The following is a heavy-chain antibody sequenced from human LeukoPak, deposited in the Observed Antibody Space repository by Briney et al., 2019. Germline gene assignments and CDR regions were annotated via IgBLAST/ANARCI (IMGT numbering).Heavy chain of an antibody. J-gene: IGHJ4*02. V-gene: IGHV4-30-4*08. D-gene: IGHD5-18*01. CDR3: ARDGGYSYGLFDY. CDR2: IYYSGST. Sequence: SETLSLTCTVSGGSISSGDYYWSWIRQPPGKGLEWIGYIYYSGSTYYNPSLKSRVTISVDTSKNQSSLKLSSVTAADTAVYYCARDGGYSYGLFDYWGQGTLVTVSS. CDR1: GGSISSGDYY.